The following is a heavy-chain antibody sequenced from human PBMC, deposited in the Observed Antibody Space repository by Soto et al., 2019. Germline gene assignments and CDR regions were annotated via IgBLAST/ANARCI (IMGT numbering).Heavy chain of an antibody. D-gene: IGHD1-26*01. J-gene: IGHJ6*02. CDR2: IIPIFGTA. CDR1: GGTFSSYA. Sequence: QVQLVQSGAEVKKPGSSVKVSCKASGGTFSSYAISWVRQAPGQGLEWMGGIIPIFGTANYAQKFQGRVTITADDYTSTAYMELSSLRSEDTAVYYCARDLSVGATTYYYYYGMDVWGQGTTVTVSS. CDR3: ARDLSVGATTYYYYYGMDV. V-gene: IGHV1-69*01.